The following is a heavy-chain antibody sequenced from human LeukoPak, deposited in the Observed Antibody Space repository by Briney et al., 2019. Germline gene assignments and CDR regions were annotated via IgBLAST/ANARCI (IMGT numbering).Heavy chain of an antibody. D-gene: IGHD3-10*01. J-gene: IGHJ3*02. CDR2: INPNSGGT. CDR1: GYTFTGYY. V-gene: IGHV1-2*02. Sequence: ASVKVSCKASGYTFTGYYMHWVRQAPGQGLEWMGWINPNSGGTNYAQKFQGRVTMTRDTSFSTPYMELSRLRSDDTAVYYCAREGPRGDGDAFDIWGQGTMVTVSS. CDR3: AREGPRGDGDAFDI.